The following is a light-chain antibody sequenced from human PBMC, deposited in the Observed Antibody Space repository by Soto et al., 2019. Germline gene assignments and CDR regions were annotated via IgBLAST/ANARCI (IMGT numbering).Light chain of an antibody. CDR2: DAA. V-gene: IGKV3-11*01. Sequence: EIVFTQSPATLSLSPGERATLSCRASQSVISYLAWYQQKPGQAPRLLIYDAANRATGIPARFSGSGSGTDFTLTISSLEPEDFAVYYCQQRSNWPPFTFGPGTKVDSK. CDR1: QSVISY. CDR3: QQRSNWPPFT. J-gene: IGKJ3*01.